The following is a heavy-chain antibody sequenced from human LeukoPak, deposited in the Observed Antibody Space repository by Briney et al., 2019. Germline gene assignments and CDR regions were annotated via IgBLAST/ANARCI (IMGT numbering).Heavy chain of an antibody. CDR3: ARGISAAAFDY. J-gene: IGHJ4*02. CDR2: MNPNSGNT. D-gene: IGHD6-25*01. CDR1: GYTFNTYG. Sequence: GASVKVSCKASGYTFNTYGIIWVRQAPGQGLEWMGWMNPNSGNTGYAQKFQGRVTMTKNTSISTAYMELSSLRSEDTAVYYCARGISAAAFDYWGQGTLVTVSS. V-gene: IGHV1-8*02.